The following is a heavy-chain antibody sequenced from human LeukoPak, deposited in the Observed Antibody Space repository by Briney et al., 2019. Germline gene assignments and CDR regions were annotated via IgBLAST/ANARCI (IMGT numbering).Heavy chain of an antibody. CDR1: GYSISSGYY. J-gene: IGHJ5*02. CDR3: ARLTERRVPYSGYERYWFDP. D-gene: IGHD5-12*01. V-gene: IGHV4-38-2*01. Sequence: KTSETLSLTCAVSGYSISSGYYWGWIRQHPGKGLEWIGSIYHSGSTYYNPSLKSRVTISVDTSKNQFSLKLSSVTAADTAVYYCARLTERRVPYSGYERYWFDPWGQGTLVTVSS. CDR2: IYHSGST.